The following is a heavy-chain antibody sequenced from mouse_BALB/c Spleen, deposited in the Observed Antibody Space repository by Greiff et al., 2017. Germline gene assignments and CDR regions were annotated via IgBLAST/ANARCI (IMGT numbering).Heavy chain of an antibody. Sequence: DLVKPGASVKLSCKASGYTFTSYWIYWIKQRPGQGLEWIGRIAPGSGSTYYNEMFKGKATLTVDTSSSTAYIQLSSLSSEDSAVYFCARHYYGSGDFDYWGQGTTLTVSS. V-gene: IGHV1S41*01. CDR1: GYTFTSYW. J-gene: IGHJ2*01. D-gene: IGHD1-2*01. CDR3: ARHYYGSGDFDY. CDR2: IAPGSGST.